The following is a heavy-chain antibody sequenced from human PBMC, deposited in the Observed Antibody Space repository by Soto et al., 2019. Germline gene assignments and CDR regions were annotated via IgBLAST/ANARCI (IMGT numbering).Heavy chain of an antibody. Sequence: PSETLSLTCTVTGDSINSRSYDWGWIRQPPGKGLEWIGSIYYSGRTYNHPSLRSRISMSIDTSKDQFSLKLKSVTAADTALYFCARQRTSVVTQAYFDVWGPGSRSPS. CDR1: GDSINSRSYD. D-gene: IGHD2-21*02. CDR3: ARQRTSVVTQAYFDV. V-gene: IGHV4-39*01. CDR2: IYYSGRT. J-gene: IGHJ4*02.